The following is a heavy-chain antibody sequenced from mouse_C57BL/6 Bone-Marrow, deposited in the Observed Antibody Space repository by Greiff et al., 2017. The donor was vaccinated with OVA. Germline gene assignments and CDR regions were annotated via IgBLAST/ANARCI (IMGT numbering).Heavy chain of an antibody. CDR1: GYTFTSYW. D-gene: IGHD1-1*01. V-gene: IGHV1-64*01. CDR2: IHPNSGST. Sequence: QVQLKQPGAELVKPGASVKLSCKASGYTFTSYWMHWVKQRPGQGLEWIGMIHPNSGSTNYNEKFKSKATLTVDKSSSTAYMQLSSLTSEDSAVYYCARGDFTTVVNYAMDYWGQGTSVTVSS. CDR3: ARGDFTTVVNYAMDY. J-gene: IGHJ4*01.